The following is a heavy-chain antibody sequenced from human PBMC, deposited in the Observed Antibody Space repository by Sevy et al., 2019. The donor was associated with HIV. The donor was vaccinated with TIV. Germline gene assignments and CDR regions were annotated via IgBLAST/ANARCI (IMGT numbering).Heavy chain of an antibody. CDR2: ISYEGSNE. V-gene: IGHV3-30*04. CDR3: ARDWGTPPTAILYYFDF. CDR1: TFTFGHYA. Sequence: GGSLRLSCAASTFTFGHYAMHWVRQAPGKGLQWVAGISYEGSNEYYTDSVKGRFTISRDNSKNTRNLEMNNLRVEDTVLYYCARDWGTPPTAILYYFDFWGQGIPVTVSS. D-gene: IGHD3-16*01. J-gene: IGHJ4*02.